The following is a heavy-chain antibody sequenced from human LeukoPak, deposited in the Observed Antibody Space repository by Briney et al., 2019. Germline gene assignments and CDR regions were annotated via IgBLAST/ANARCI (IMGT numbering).Heavy chain of an antibody. CDR1: GESFSGYY. J-gene: IGHJ4*02. D-gene: IGHD3-10*01. V-gene: IGHV4-34*01. CDR2: INHSGST. Sequence: PSETLSLTCAVYGESFSGYYWSWIRQPPGKGLEWIGEINHSGSTNYNPSLKSRVTISVDTSKNQFSLKLSSVTAADTAVYYCARRPLGRGVINYWGQGTLVTVSS. CDR3: ARRPLGRGVINY.